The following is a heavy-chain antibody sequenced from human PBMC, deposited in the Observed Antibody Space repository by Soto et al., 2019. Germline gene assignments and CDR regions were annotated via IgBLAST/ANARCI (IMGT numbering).Heavy chain of an antibody. J-gene: IGHJ3*02. CDR2: IYPGDSDT. CDR1: GYSFTSYW. D-gene: IGHD3-22*01. CDR3: ARHLAYYYDSSGSGNDAFDI. V-gene: IGHV5-51*01. Sequence: GESLKISCKGSGYSFTSYWIGWVRQMPGKGLEWMGIIYPGDSDTRYSPPFQGQVTISADKSISTAYLQWSSLKASDTAMYYCARHLAYYYDSSGSGNDAFDIWGQGTMVTVSS.